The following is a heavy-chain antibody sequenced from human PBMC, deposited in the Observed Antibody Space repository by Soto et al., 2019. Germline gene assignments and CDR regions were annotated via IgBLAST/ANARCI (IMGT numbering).Heavy chain of an antibody. CDR2: MNPNSGNT. CDR1: GYTFKDYD. V-gene: IGHV1-8*01. CDR3: ARRMTWSLWCFDL. Sequence: QVQLLQSGAEVKKPGTSVRVSCRASGYTFKDYDINWVRRAPGQGLEWMGWMNPNSGNTDYARKFHDRNTMTRSVSAGTAFMELSSLTPEDTAVYYCARRMTWSLWCFDLWGSGTQVTVSS. D-gene: IGHD3-3*01. J-gene: IGHJ2*01.